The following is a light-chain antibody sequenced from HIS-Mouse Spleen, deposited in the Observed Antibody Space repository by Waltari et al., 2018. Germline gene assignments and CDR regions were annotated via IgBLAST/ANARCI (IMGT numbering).Light chain of an antibody. CDR2: EVS. V-gene: IGLV2-14*01. J-gene: IGLJ1*01. CDR1: SSDVGGYNY. Sequence: QSALTQPASVSGSPGQSITIPCTGTSSDVGGYNYVSWYQQHPGQAPKPMIYEVSNRPSGVSNRFSGSKSGNTASLTISGLQAEDEADYYCSSYTSSSPYVFGTGTKVTVL. CDR3: SSYTSSSPYV.